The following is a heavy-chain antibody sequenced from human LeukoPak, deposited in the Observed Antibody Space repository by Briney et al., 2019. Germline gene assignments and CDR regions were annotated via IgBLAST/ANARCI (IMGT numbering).Heavy chain of an antibody. D-gene: IGHD2-21*02. CDR3: ARESAYCGGDCYLMAYY. CDR2: IIPIFGTA. J-gene: IGHJ4*02. Sequence: GASVKVSCKASGYTFTSYYMHWVRQAPGQGLEWMGGIIPIFGTANYAQKFQGRVTITADESTSTAYMELSSLRSEDTAVYYCARESAYCGGDCYLMAYYWGQGTLVTVSS. CDR1: GYTFTSYY. V-gene: IGHV1-69*13.